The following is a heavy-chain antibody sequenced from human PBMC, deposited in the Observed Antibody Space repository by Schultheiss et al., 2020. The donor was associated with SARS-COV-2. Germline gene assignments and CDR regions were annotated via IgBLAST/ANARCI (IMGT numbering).Heavy chain of an antibody. D-gene: IGHD3-3*01. V-gene: IGHV3-21*04. J-gene: IGHJ4*02. CDR1: GFTFSTYE. CDR3: ARDLGITISDY. Sequence: GSLKISCAASGFTFSTYEMNWVRQAPGKGLEWVSSISSSSSYIYYADSVKGRFTISRDNAKNTLYLQMNSLRAEDTAVYYCARDLGITISDYWGQGTLVTVSS. CDR2: ISSSSSYI.